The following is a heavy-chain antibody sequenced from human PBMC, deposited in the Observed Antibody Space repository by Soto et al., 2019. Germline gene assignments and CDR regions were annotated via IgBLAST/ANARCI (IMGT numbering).Heavy chain of an antibody. CDR3: ARADYYYYGMDV. V-gene: IGHV4-59*01. CDR1: GGSISSYY. Sequence: SETLSLTCTVSGGSISSYYWSWIRQPPGKGLEWIGYIYYSGSTNYNPSLKSRVTISVDTSKNQFSLKLSSVTAADTAVYYCARADYYYYGMDVWGQGTTGTVSS. J-gene: IGHJ6*02. CDR2: IYYSGST.